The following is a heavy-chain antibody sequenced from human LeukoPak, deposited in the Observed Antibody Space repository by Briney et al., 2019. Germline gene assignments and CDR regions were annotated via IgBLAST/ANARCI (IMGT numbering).Heavy chain of an antibody. CDR1: GYSFTSYW. CDR3: ARIGAVAGTRNWYFDL. V-gene: IGHV5-51*01. Sequence: GESLKISCKGSGYSFTSYWIGWVRQMPGKRLEWVGIIYPGDSDTRYNPSFQGQVTISADKSISTAYLQWSSLKASDTAMYYCARIGAVAGTRNWYFDLWGRGTLVTVSS. J-gene: IGHJ2*01. D-gene: IGHD6-19*01. CDR2: IYPGDSDT.